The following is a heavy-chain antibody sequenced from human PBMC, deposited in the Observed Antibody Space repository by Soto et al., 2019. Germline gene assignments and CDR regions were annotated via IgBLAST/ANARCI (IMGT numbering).Heavy chain of an antibody. J-gene: IGHJ4*02. D-gene: IGHD3-10*01. CDR3: ARLYGSGSYYNYYFDY. CDR1: RYTFTGYY. CDR2: INPNSGGT. Sequence: GASVKVSCKASRYTFTGYYMHWVRQAPGQGLEWMGWINPNSGGTNYAQRLQGRVTMTRDTSISTAYMELRSLRSDDTAVYYCARLYGSGSYYNYYFDYWGQGSLVT. V-gene: IGHV1-2*02.